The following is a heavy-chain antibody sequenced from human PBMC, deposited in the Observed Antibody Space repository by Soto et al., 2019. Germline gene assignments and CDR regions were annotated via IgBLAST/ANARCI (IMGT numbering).Heavy chain of an antibody. CDR2: IYYSGST. CDR3: ARHYDFWSGYYSKEGYYMDV. CDR1: GGSISSYD. J-gene: IGHJ6*03. V-gene: IGHV4-59*08. D-gene: IGHD3-3*01. Sequence: PSECLSLSCAFCGGSISSYDGSWIRQPPGKGLEWIGYIYYSGSTNYNPSLKSRVTISVDTSKNQFSLKLSSVTAADTAVYYCARHYDFWSGYYSKEGYYMDVWGKGTTVTVSS.